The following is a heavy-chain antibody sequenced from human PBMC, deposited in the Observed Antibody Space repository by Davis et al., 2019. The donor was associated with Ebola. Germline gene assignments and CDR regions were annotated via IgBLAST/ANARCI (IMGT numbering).Heavy chain of an antibody. CDR2: ISGNGAST. Sequence: GGSLRLSCAASGFTFSIYSMNWVRQAPGKGLEWVSGISGNGASTYYTDSVKGRFTISRDNSENTLHLQMNSLRAEDTAIYYCARWNNYDFWSAYYGGGYYFDYWGQGILVTVSS. CDR3: ARWNNYDFWSAYYGGGYYFDY. CDR1: GFTFSIYS. J-gene: IGHJ4*02. D-gene: IGHD3-3*01. V-gene: IGHV3-23*01.